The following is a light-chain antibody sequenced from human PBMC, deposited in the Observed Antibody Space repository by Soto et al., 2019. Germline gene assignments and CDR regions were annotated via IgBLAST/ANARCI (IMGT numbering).Light chain of an antibody. CDR1: QDIRND. CDR2: AAS. Sequence: DIPMTQSPSSLSASVGDRVTITCRASQDIRNDLGWYQQKPGRAPKRLIYAASSLQSGFPSRFSGSGSGTQFTITVSILQHEDFAPKYCLQHNGYPWTFGQGTKLQI. CDR3: LQHNGYPWT. J-gene: IGKJ2*01. V-gene: IGKV1-17*01.